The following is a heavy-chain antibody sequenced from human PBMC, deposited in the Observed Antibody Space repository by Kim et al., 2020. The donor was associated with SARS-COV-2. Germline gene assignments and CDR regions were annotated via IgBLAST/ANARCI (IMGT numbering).Heavy chain of an antibody. D-gene: IGHD3-22*01. V-gene: IGHV1-69*04. CDR3: ARAKEDYYDSSGKYAFDI. Sequence: QGRVTITADKSTSTAYMELSSLRSEDTAVYYCARAKEDYYDSSGKYAFDIWGQGTMVTVSS. J-gene: IGHJ3*02.